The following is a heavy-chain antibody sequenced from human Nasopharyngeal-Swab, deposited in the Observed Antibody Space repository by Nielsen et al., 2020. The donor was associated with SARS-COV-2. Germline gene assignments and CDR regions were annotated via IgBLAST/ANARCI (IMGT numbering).Heavy chain of an antibody. V-gene: IGHV4-4*02. J-gene: IGHJ4*02. CDR2: IYRNGLT. CDR3: ARGAATIPYYFDY. D-gene: IGHD6-13*01. Sequence: WVRQSPGKGLEWIGEIYRNGLTSYNPSLKSRLTVSMDESKNQFSLKLTSLTAADTAVYYCARGAATIPYYFDYWGQGTLATVSS.